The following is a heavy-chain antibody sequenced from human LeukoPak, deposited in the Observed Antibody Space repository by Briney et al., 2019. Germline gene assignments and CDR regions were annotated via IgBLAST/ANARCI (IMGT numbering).Heavy chain of an antibody. J-gene: IGHJ4*02. CDR3: ARVEMATMGFDY. Sequence: ASVKVSCKASGGTFSSYAISWVRQAPGQGLEWMGRIIPILGIANYAQEFQGRVTITADKSTSTAYMELSSLRSEDTAVYYCARVEMATMGFDYWGQGTLVTVSS. D-gene: IGHD5-24*01. CDR1: GGTFSSYA. CDR2: IIPILGIA. V-gene: IGHV1-69*04.